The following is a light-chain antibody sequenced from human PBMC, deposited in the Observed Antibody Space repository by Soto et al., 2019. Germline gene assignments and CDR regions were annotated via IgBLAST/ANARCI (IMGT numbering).Light chain of an antibody. CDR1: QSISSY. CDR3: QQSYTTPWT. V-gene: IGKV1-39*01. J-gene: IGKJ1*01. Sequence: DIQMTQSPSSLSASVGDRVTITCRASQSISSYLNWYQEKPGKAPKLLIYAASSLQSGVPTRFSGSKSGTDFTLTISSLQPEDFATYYCQQSYTTPWTFGQGTKVGIK. CDR2: AAS.